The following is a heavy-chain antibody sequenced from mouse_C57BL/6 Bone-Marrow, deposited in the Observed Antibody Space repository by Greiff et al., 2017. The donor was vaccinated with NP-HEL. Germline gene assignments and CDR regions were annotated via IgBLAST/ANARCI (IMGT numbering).Heavy chain of an antibody. D-gene: IGHD1-1*01. CDR2: IRSKSNNYAT. Sequence: EVQRVESGGGLVQPKGSLKLSCAASGFSFNTYAMNWVRQAPGKGLEWVACIRSKSNNYATYYADSVKDRFTISRDDSESMLYLQMNNLKTEDTAMYYCVRHYYYGSSYAFAYWGQGTLVTVSA. CDR3: VRHYYYGSSYAFAY. J-gene: IGHJ3*01. V-gene: IGHV10-1*01. CDR1: GFSFNTYA.